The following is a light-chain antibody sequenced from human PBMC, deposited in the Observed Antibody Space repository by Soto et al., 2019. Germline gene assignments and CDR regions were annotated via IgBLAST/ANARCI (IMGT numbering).Light chain of an antibody. J-gene: IGLJ2*01. CDR2: DVS. V-gene: IGLV2-14*01. Sequence: QSALTQPASVSGSPGQSITISCTGNSSDVGGYNYVSWYQQHPGKAPKLMIYDVSNRPSGVSTRFSGSKSGNTASLTISGLQAEDEADYYCSSYTSSSTLVVFGGGTKLTVL. CDR1: SSDVGGYNY. CDR3: SSYTSSSTLVV.